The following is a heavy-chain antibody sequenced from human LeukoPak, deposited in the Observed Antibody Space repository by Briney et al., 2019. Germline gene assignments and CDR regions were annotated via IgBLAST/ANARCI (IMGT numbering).Heavy chain of an antibody. J-gene: IGHJ4*02. CDR2: ISVYNGNT. D-gene: IGHD3-22*01. CDR3: ARHLSHYYDTSGYSDF. Sequence: ASVKVSCKASGYSFTSYGISWVRQAPGQGLEWMGWISVYNGNTNYAQKLQGRVTMTTDTSTSTAYMELGGLRSDDTAVYYCARHLSHYYDTSGYSDFWGQGTLVTVSS. CDR1: GYSFTSYG. V-gene: IGHV1-18*01.